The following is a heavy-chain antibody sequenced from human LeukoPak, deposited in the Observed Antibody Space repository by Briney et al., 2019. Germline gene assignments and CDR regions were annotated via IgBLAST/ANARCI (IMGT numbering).Heavy chain of an antibody. J-gene: IGHJ5*02. D-gene: IGHD6-19*01. CDR2: ISGSGGST. CDR3: ARAQVAGTGLDWFDP. Sequence: GGSLRLSCAASGFTFSSYAMSWVRQAPGKGLEWVSAISGSGGSTYYADSVKGRFTISRDNSKNTLYLQMNSLRSEDTAVYYCARAQVAGTGLDWFDPWGQGTLVTVSS. CDR1: GFTFSSYA. V-gene: IGHV3-23*01.